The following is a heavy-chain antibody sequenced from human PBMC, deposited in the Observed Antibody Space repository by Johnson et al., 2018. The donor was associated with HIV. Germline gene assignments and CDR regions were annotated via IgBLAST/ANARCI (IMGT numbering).Heavy chain of an antibody. V-gene: IGHV3-73*01. CDR3: SYAFDI. CDR1: GFFFSGSA. Sequence: VQLVESGGGLVQPGGSLKLSCAASGFFFSGSAMHWVRQASGKGLEWVGRIRSNANNYATTYAASLKGRFTISRDDSKNTAYLQMNSLKTEDTAVYYCSYAFDIWGQGTMVTVSS. CDR2: IRSNANNYAT. J-gene: IGHJ3*02.